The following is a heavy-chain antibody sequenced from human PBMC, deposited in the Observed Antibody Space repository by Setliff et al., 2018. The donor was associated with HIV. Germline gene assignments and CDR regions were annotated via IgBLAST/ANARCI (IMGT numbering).Heavy chain of an antibody. CDR3: ARGRPTGYFDC. CDR1: GFTFDEYA. J-gene: IGHJ4*02. Sequence: PGGSLRLSCVASGFTFDEYALHWVRQVPGKGLEWVSSIGWNGVSIAYADSVKGRFTISRDNAKNSLYLQMNSLRGEDTAVYYCARGRPTGYFDCWGQGTLVTVSS. CDR2: IGWNGVSI. V-gene: IGHV3-9*01. D-gene: IGHD1-1*01.